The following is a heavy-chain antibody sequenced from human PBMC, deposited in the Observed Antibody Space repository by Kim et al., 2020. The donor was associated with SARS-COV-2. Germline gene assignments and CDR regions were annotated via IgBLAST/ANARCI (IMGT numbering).Heavy chain of an antibody. CDR3: ARDLWGLVGRLAFDI. J-gene: IGHJ3*02. CDR2: ISYDGSNK. Sequence: GGSLRLSCAASGFTFSSYAMHWVRQAPGKGLEWVAVISYDGSNKYYADSVKDRFTISRDNSKNTLYLQMNSLRAEDTAVYYCARDLWGLVGRLAFDIWG. D-gene: IGHD3-16*01. V-gene: IGHV3-30*04. CDR1: GFTFSSYA.